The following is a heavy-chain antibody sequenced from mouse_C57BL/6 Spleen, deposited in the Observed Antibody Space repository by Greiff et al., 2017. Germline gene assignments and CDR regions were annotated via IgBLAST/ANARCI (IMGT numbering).Heavy chain of an antibody. J-gene: IGHJ4*01. V-gene: IGHV1-81*01. CDR2: IYPRSGNT. D-gene: IGHD2-2*01. CDR1: GYTFTSYG. CDR3: ARKGDGDDVYYAMDY. Sequence: QVQLQQSGAELARPGASVKLSCKASGYTFTSYGISWVKQRNGQGLEWIGEIYPRSGNTYYNEKFKGKATLTADKSSSTAYMELRSLTSADSAVYFWARKGDGDDVYYAMDYWGQGTSVTVSS.